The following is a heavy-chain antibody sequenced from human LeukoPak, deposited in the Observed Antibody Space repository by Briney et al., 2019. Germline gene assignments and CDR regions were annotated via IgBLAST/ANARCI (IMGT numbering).Heavy chain of an antibody. J-gene: IGHJ4*02. CDR1: GGSFSGYY. D-gene: IGHD4-17*01. CDR2: INHSGST. Sequence: PSETLSLTCAVYGGSFSGYYWSWIRQPPGKGLEWIGEINHSGSTNYNPSLKSRVTISVDTSKNQFSLKLSSVTAADTAVYYCARAYGDYVGFDYWGQGTLVTVSS. CDR3: ARAYGDYVGFDY. V-gene: IGHV4-34*01.